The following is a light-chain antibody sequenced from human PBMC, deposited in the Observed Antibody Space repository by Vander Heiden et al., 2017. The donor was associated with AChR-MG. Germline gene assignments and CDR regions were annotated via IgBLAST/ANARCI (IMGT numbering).Light chain of an antibody. V-gene: IGLV3-19*01. J-gene: IGLJ2*01. CDR2: GKN. CDR3: NSRDSSGNLVV. CDR1: SLRSYY. Sequence: SSQLTLDSAVSAALGQTVRITCQRDSLRSYYASWYQQKPGQAPVLVIYGKNNRPSGIPDRFSGSSSGNTASLTITGAQAEDEADYYCNSRDSSGNLVVFGGGTKLTVL.